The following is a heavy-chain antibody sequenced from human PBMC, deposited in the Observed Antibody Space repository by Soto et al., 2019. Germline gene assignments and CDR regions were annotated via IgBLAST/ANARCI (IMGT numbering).Heavy chain of an antibody. CDR2: ISSSGSTI. V-gene: IGHV3-11*01. CDR3: ARGAVGYYDYIWGSYRLRAEYFQH. J-gene: IGHJ1*01. D-gene: IGHD3-16*02. CDR1: GFTFSDYY. Sequence: QVQLVESGGGLVKPGGSLRLSCAASGFTFSDYYMSWIRQAPGKGLEWVSYISSSGSTISYADSVKGRFTISRDNAKNPLYLQMNSLRAEDTAVYYCARGAVGYYDYIWGSYRLRAEYFQHWGQGTLVTVSS.